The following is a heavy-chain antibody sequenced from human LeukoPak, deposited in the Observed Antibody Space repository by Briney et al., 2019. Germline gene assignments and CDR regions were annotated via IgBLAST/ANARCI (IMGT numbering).Heavy chain of an antibody. V-gene: IGHV3-11*01. J-gene: IGHJ3*02. CDR1: GFTFSDYY. CDR2: ISSSGSTI. CDR3: ARGYSYCGGDCYSTAFDI. Sequence: PGGPLRLSCAASGFTFSDYYMSWIRQAPGKGLEWVSYISSSGSTIYYADSVKGRFTISRDNAKNSLYLQMNSLRAEDTAVYYCARGYSYCGGDCYSTAFDIWGQGTMVTVSS. D-gene: IGHD2-21*02.